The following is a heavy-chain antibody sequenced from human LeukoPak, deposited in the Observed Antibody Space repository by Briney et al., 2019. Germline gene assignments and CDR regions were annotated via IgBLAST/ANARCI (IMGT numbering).Heavy chain of an antibody. CDR2: IYSGGST. CDR3: ARASIAAAGYYFDY. CDR1: GFTVSTNY. V-gene: IGHV3-66*01. Sequence: GGSLRLSCAASGFTVSTNYMSWVRQAPGRGLEWVSVIYSGGSTFYADSVKGRFSISRDNSKNTLFLQMNSLRAEDAAVYYCARASIAAAGYYFDYWGQGTLVTVSS. J-gene: IGHJ4*02. D-gene: IGHD6-13*01.